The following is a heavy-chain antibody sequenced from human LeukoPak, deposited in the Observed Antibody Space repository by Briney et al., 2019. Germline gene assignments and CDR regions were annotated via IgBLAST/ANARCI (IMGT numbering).Heavy chain of an antibody. CDR1: GYTFTLYG. J-gene: IGHJ4*02. V-gene: IGHV1-18*01. D-gene: IGHD3-22*01. CDR2: VSDYNGNT. Sequence: AAVKVSCKASGYTFTLYGISGVRPALAQGLAGMGWVSDYNGNTNYPQKLQGRVTMTTGTSTSTVYMELRSLRSDDTAIYYWARVGYDSRGYCYELLDYWGQGTLVTVSS. CDR3: ARVGYDSRGYCYELLDY.